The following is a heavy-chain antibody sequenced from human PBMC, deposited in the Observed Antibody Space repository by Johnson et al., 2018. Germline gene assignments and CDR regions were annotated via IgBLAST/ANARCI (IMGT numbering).Heavy chain of an antibody. Sequence: EVQLVESGGALVQPGRSLRLSCRTSGFTFGDYPMSWFRQAPGKGLEWVSYIRTQTYGETPEYAASVKGRFTISRDDSYSLAYLQMNSLRIEDTAIYYCARGGRQVGDYVDYWGQGTLVTVSS. V-gene: IGHV3-49*03. CDR3: ARGGRQVGDYVDY. CDR1: GFTFGDYP. J-gene: IGHJ4*02. CDR2: IRTQTYGETP. D-gene: IGHD6-25*01.